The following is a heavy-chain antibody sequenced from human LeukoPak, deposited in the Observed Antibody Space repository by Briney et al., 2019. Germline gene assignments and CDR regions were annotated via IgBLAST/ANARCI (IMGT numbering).Heavy chain of an antibody. J-gene: IGHJ4*02. V-gene: IGHV4-59*11. CDR3: ASRPAGSTWYGVFDY. CDR1: GGSINSHY. D-gene: IGHD6-13*01. CDR2: VFNGGST. Sequence: SETLSLTCSVSGGSINSHYWSWIRQSPGKGLERIGYVFNGGSTNYNPSLKSRVTMSLDTSRDLFSLRLSSVTTADTAIYYCASRPAGSTWYGVFDYWSQGTLVTVSS.